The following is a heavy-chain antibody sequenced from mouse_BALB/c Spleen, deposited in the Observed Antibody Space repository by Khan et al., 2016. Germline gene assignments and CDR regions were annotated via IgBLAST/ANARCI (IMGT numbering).Heavy chain of an antibody. Sequence: QVQLKESGAELAKPGASVKMSCKASGYTFTSYWMHWVKQRPGQGLEWIGYINPSTGYTEYNQKFKDKATLTADKSSSTAYMQLSSLTYEDSAVYYCARKDGSYLRGVFDYWGQGTTLTVSS. CDR1: GYTFTSYW. CDR3: ARKDGSYLRGVFDY. V-gene: IGHV1-7*01. D-gene: IGHD1-1*02. J-gene: IGHJ2*01. CDR2: INPSTGYT.